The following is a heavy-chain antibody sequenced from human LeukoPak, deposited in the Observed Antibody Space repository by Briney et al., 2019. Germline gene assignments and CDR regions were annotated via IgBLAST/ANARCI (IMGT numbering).Heavy chain of an antibody. CDR3: ARQAFPRSIVGARYFDY. CDR1: GLTFSNYN. Sequence: GGSLRLSWAASGLTFSNYNMNWVRQAPGKGLEWGSCISTSGSYIYYPYSMKGRFTISRDNAKTSLYLQMNSLRVEDSAVYYCARQAFPRSIVGARYFDYWGQGTLVTVSS. D-gene: IGHD1-26*01. CDR2: ISTSGSYI. V-gene: IGHV3-21*01. J-gene: IGHJ4*02.